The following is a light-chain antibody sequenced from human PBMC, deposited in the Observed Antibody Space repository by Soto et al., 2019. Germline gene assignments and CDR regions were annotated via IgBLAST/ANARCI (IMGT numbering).Light chain of an antibody. CDR3: KHYNNLWG. V-gene: IGKV3-15*01. CDR1: QSVRSN. J-gene: IGKJ4*01. Sequence: EIVMTQSPATLSVSPGERVTLSCRASQSVRSNLAWYQQKPGQVPRVLIYGASTRAIGIPDRFRGSGSGTEFTLTISSLQSEDFAVYYGKHYNNLWGFGGGTKVEIK. CDR2: GAS.